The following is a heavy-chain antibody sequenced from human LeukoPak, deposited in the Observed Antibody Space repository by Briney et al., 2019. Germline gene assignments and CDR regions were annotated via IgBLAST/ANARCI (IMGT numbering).Heavy chain of an antibody. CDR1: GGSISSYY. Sequence: SETLSFTCTVSGGSISSYYWSWIRQPPGKGLEWIAYISDMGSINYNPSLKSRVTISLDASKNQFSLKLSSVTAADTAVYYCAGHHPRNTVDFWGQGTLVTVSS. CDR2: ISDMGSI. CDR3: AGHHPRNTVDF. J-gene: IGHJ4*02. D-gene: IGHD2/OR15-2a*01. V-gene: IGHV4-59*08.